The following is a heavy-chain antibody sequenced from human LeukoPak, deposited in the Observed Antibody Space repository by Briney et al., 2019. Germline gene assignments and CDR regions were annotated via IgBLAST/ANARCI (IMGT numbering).Heavy chain of an antibody. CDR1: GGSISSYY. V-gene: IGHV4-59*01. J-gene: IGHJ5*02. Sequence: PSETLSLTCTVSGGSISSYYWSWIRQPPGKGLEWIGYIYYSGSTNYNPSLKSRVTISVDTFKNQFSLKLSSVTAADTAVYYCARVKSSSWYGTEWFDPWGQGTLVTVSS. CDR3: ARVKSSSWYGTEWFDP. D-gene: IGHD6-13*01. CDR2: IYYSGST.